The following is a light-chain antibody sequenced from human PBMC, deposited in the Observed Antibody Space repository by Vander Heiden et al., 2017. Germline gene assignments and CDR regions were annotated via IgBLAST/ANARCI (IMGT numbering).Light chain of an antibody. CDR1: SSDVGGYNY. J-gene: IGLJ2*01. CDR3: CSYAGSYTFVV. V-gene: IGLV2-11*01. CDR2: DVS. Sequence: QSALTQPPSVSGSPGQSVTISCTGTSSDVGGYNYVSWYQQHPGKAPKLMIYDVSKRPSGVPDRFSGSKSGNTASLTISGLQAEEEADYYCCSYAGSYTFVVFGGGTKLTVL.